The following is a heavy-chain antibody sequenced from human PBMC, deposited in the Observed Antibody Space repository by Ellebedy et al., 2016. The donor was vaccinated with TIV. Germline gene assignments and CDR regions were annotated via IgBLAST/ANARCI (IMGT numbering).Heavy chain of an antibody. V-gene: IGHV3-7*01. CDR1: GFNFRSYW. Sequence: GESLKISCAASGFNFRSYWMTWVRQAPGKGLEWVAKIRQEGDEIYYVESVKGRFTISRDNAKNTLFLQMNSLRVGDTAVYYCARRASYGDYAVQVNPWFDPWGQGTLVTVSS. CDR3: ARRASYGDYAVQVNPWFDP. D-gene: IGHD4-17*01. J-gene: IGHJ5*02. CDR2: IRQEGDEI.